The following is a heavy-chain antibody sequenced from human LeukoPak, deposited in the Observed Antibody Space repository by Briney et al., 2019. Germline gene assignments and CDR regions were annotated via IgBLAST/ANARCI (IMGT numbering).Heavy chain of an antibody. D-gene: IGHD3-16*01. J-gene: IGHJ4*02. V-gene: IGHV3-53*01. CDR1: GVTARSKY. CDR3: ERRSMFGAADF. Sequence: RGSLRLSCEVSGVTARSKYMMWVTLAPGKGLERHSILYPDGATHYAESVKDRSSISRDDSKNTLYFQINNLRDDDTAMYWCERRSMFGAADFWGQGTLVTVSS. CDR2: LYPDGAT.